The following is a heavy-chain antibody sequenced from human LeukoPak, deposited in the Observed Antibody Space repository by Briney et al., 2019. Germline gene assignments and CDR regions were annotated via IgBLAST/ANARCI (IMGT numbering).Heavy chain of an antibody. V-gene: IGHV3-23*01. D-gene: IGHD6-6*01. CDR2: ISGSGGST. Sequence: GGSLRLSCAASGFTFSSYAMSWVRQAPGKGLEWVSAISGSGGSTYYADSVKGRFTISRDNSKNTLYLQMNSLRAEDTAVYYCAKDRSYSSSPHSMDVWGKGTTVTVSS. CDR1: GFTFSSYA. J-gene: IGHJ6*03. CDR3: AKDRSYSSSPHSMDV.